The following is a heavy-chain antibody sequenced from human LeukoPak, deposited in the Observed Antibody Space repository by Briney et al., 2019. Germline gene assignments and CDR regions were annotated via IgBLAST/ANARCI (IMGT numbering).Heavy chain of an antibody. D-gene: IGHD2-2*01. CDR3: ARGGVVAPTINYYYYYMDV. J-gene: IGHJ6*03. V-gene: IGHV1-69*05. CDR2: IIPIFGTA. CDR1: GGTFSSYA. Sequence: SVKVSCKASGGTFSSYAISWVRQAPGQGLEWMGGIIPIFGTANYAQKFQGRVTITTDESTSTAYMELSSLRSEDTAVYYCARGGVVAPTINYYYYYMDVWGKGTTVTVSS.